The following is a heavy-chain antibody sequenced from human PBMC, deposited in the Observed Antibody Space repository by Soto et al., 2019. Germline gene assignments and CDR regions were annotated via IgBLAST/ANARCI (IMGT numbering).Heavy chain of an antibody. V-gene: IGHV3-30*18. CDR3: AKSRLWDSSGSDY. Sequence: QVQLVESGGGVVQPGRSLRLSCAASGFTFSSYGMHWVRQAPGKGLEWVAVISYDGSNKYYADSVKGRFTISRDNSKNTLYLQMNSLRAEDTAVYYCAKSRLWDSSGSDYWGQGTLVTVSS. CDR1: GFTFSSYG. D-gene: IGHD3-22*01. CDR2: ISYDGSNK. J-gene: IGHJ4*02.